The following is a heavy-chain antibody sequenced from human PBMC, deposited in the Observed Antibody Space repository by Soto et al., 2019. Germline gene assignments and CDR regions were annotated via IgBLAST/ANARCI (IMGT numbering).Heavy chain of an antibody. J-gene: IGHJ4*02. D-gene: IGHD3-10*01. CDR3: ATLADYYGSGSYPSYFDY. V-gene: IGHV1-24*01. CDR1: GYTFTSYG. CDR2: FDPEDVKT. Sequence: GASVKVSCKASGYTFTSYGISWVRQAPGKGLEWMGGFDPEDVKTIYAQKFQGRVTMTEDTSTDTAYMELSGLRSEDTAVYFCATLADYYGSGSYPSYFDYWGQGTLVTVSS.